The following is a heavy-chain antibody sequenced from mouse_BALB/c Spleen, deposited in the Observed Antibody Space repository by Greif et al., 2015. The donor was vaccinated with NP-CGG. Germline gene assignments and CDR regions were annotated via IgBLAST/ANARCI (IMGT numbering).Heavy chain of an antibody. CDR2: IDPENGDT. V-gene: IGHV14-4*02. Sequence: EVKLVESGAELVRSGASVKLSCTASGFNIKDYYMHWVKQRPEQGLEWIGWIDPENGDTEYAPKFQGKATMTADTSSNTAYLQLSSLTSEDTAVYYCNALDGYPYYAMDYWGQGTSVTVSS. D-gene: IGHD2-3*01. CDR3: NALDGYPYYAMDY. CDR1: GFNIKDYY. J-gene: IGHJ4*01.